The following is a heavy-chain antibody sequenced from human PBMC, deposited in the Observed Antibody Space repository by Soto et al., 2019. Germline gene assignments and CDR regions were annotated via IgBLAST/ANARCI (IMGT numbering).Heavy chain of an antibody. CDR2: IWYDGSNK. CDR1: GFTFSGYG. Sequence: GGSLRLSCAASGFTFSGYGMHWVRQAPGKGLEWVTIIWYDGSNKYYADSVKGRFTISRDNSKNTLYLQMNSLRAEDTAIYYCARDHQPYCGGDCYFRGPWFDPWGQGTLVTVSS. J-gene: IGHJ5*02. V-gene: IGHV3-33*01. CDR3: ARDHQPYCGGDCYFRGPWFDP. D-gene: IGHD2-21*02.